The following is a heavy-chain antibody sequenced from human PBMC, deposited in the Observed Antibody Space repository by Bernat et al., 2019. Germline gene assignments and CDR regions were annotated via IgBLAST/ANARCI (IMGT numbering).Heavy chain of an antibody. CDR1: GFTFSSYG. V-gene: IGHV3-30*03. CDR3: ARDGGAVRRFDY. CDR2: ISYDGSNK. Sequence: QVQLVESGGGVVQPGRSLRLSCAASGFTFSSYGMHWVRQAPGKGLEWVAVISYDGSNKYYADSVKGRFTISRDNSKNTLYLQMNSLRAEDTAVYYCARDGGAVRRFDYWGQGTLVTVSS. J-gene: IGHJ4*02. D-gene: IGHD3-16*01.